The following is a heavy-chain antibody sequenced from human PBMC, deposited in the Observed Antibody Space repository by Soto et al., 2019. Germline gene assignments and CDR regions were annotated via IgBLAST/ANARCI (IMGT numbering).Heavy chain of an antibody. Sequence: QVQLVQSGTEVGEPGSSVTVSCKASGGTFTRSAISWVRQAPGQGLEWMGGIIPIFDTANYAQRFQGAVTITADDSTSTAYLELSSLKSEDTAVYYCARGGYSGSYWDALDIWGQGTMVTVSS. CDR1: GGTFTRSA. J-gene: IGHJ3*02. D-gene: IGHD1-26*01. CDR3: ARGGYSGSYWDALDI. V-gene: IGHV1-69*01. CDR2: IIPIFDTA.